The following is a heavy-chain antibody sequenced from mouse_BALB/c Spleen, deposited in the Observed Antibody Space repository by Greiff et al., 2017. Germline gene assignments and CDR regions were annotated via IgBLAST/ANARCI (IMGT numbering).Heavy chain of an antibody. D-gene: IGHD2-1*01. Sequence: EVKLMESGPGLVKPSQSLSLTCSVTGYSITSGYYWNWIRQFPGNKLEWMGYISYDGSNNYNPSLKNRISITRDTSKNQFFLKLNSVTTEDTATYYCARDRYYGNYCYFDYWGQGTTLTVSS. J-gene: IGHJ2*01. CDR2: ISYDGSN. CDR3: ARDRYYGNYCYFDY. CDR1: GYSITSGYY. V-gene: IGHV3-6*02.